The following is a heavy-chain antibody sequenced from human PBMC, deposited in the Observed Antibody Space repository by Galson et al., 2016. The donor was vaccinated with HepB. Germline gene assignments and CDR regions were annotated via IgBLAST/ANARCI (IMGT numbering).Heavy chain of an antibody. J-gene: IGHJ6*02. Sequence: SLRLSCAASGFTFTSNWMNWVRQAPGKGLEWVASINRDGDEKYYVDFVEGRFTISRDNAKNSLYLQMNSPRVEDTAVYYCARGTGMDGWGQGTTVTVSS. V-gene: IGHV3-7*01. CDR1: GFTFTSNW. CDR3: ARGTGMDG. CDR2: INRDGDEK.